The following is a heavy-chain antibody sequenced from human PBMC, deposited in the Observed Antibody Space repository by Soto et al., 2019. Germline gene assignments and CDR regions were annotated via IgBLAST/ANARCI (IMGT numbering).Heavy chain of an antibody. Sequence: QPGGSLRLSCAASGFTFSSYGMHWVRQAPGKGLEWVAVIWYDGSNKYYADSVKGRFTISRDNSKNTLYLQMNSLRAEDTAVYYCARDVSDILTGYYYYGMDVWGQGTTVTVSS. J-gene: IGHJ6*02. CDR2: IWYDGSNK. D-gene: IGHD3-9*01. CDR1: GFTFSSYG. CDR3: ARDVSDILTGYYYYGMDV. V-gene: IGHV3-33*01.